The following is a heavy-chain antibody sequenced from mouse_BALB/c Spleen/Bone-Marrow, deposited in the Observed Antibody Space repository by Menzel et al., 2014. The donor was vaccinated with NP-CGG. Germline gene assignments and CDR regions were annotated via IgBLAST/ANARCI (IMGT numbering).Heavy chain of an antibody. J-gene: IGHJ4*01. D-gene: IGHD2-1*01. CDR1: GYALTNYL. V-gene: IGHV1-54*01. CDR3: AISRGNPYAMDY. CDR2: INPGSGGT. Sequence: QVQLKESGAELVRPGTSVKVSCKASGYALTNYLIEWVKQRPGQGLEWIGVINPGSGGTNYNEKFKGKATLTADKSSSTAYMQLSSLTSDDSAVYFCAISRGNPYAMDYWGQGTSVTVSS.